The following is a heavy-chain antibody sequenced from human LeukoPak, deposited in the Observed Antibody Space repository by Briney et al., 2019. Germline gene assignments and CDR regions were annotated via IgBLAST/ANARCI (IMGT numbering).Heavy chain of an antibody. CDR3: ARVLAYCGGDCYSFDY. CDR1: GYTFTSYA. V-gene: IGHV1-3*03. Sequence: ASVKVSCKASGYTFTSYAMHWVRQAPGQRLEWMGWINAGNGNTKYSQEFQGRVTITRDTSASTAYMELSSLRSEDMAVYYCARVLAYCGGDCYSFDYWGQGTLVTVSS. J-gene: IGHJ4*02. D-gene: IGHD2-21*02. CDR2: INAGNGNT.